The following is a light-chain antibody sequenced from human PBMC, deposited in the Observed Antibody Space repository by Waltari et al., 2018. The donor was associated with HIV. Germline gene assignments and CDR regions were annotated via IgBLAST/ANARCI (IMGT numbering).Light chain of an antibody. CDR3: QQYGTSLRT. CDR2: GAS. J-gene: IGKJ1*01. V-gene: IGKV3-20*01. CDR1: QSVSNSY. Sequence: EIVLTQSPGTLSLSPGERATLSCRASQSVSNSYLAWYQQKPGQPPRLLIYGASSRATGIPDRFSGSGSGTDFTLTISRLEPEDFAVYYCQQYGTSLRTFGQGTKVEIK.